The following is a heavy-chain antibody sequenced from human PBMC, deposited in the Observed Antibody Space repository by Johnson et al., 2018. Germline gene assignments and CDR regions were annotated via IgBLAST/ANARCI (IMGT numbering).Heavy chain of an antibody. CDR3: TTPGRGSSGFSYYMDV. CDR2: IRSKAYGGTT. Sequence: VQLQESGGGLVQPGRSLRLSCTASGFTFGDYAMSWFRQAPGKGLEWVGFIRSKAYGGTTEYAASVKGRFTISRDDSKSIAYLQMNSLKTEDTAVYYCTTPGRGSSGFSYYMDVWGKGTTVTVSS. D-gene: IGHD6-19*01. V-gene: IGHV3-49*03. CDR1: GFTFGDYA. J-gene: IGHJ6*03.